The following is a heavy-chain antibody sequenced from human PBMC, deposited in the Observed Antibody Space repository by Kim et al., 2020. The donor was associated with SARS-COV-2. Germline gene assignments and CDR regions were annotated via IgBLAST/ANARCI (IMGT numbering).Heavy chain of an antibody. Sequence: GGSLRLSCAASGFTFSSYGMHWVRQAPGKGLEWVAVIWYDGSNKYYADSVKGRFTISRDNSKNTLYLQMNSLRAEDTAVYYCARAFSGGSSSWYRYYYYGMDVWGQGTTVTVSS. CDR2: IWYDGSNK. CDR1: GFTFSSYG. V-gene: IGHV3-33*01. D-gene: IGHD6-13*01. J-gene: IGHJ6*02. CDR3: ARAFSGGSSSWYRYYYYGMDV.